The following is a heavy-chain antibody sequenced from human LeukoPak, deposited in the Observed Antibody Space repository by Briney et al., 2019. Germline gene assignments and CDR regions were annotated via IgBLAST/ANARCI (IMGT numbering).Heavy chain of an antibody. CDR1: GFAFNTYS. Sequence: GGSLRLSCAASGFAFNTYSMNWVRQAPGKGLEWLSFISSSSSTIYYADSVKGRFTISRDNAKNSLYLQMNSLRAEDTAIYYCAKATEGMYYYYGMNVWGQGTTVTVSS. J-gene: IGHJ6*02. V-gene: IGHV3-48*01. CDR3: AKATEGMYYYYGMNV. CDR2: ISSSSSTI. D-gene: IGHD3-10*01.